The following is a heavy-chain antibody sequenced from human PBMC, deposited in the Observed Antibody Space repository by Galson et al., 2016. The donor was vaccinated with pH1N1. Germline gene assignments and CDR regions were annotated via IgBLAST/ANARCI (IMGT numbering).Heavy chain of an antibody. CDR1: GFTFSSYG. Sequence: SLRLSCAASGFTFSSYGMHWVRQAPGKGLEWLTFISYHGRNKDYADSVKGRITISRDNSKKTLFLQMNSLRAEDTAIYYCVEETITGNVGRFDSWGQGTLVTVSS. CDR3: VEETITGNVGRFDS. D-gene: IGHD1-14*01. V-gene: IGHV3-30*18. CDR2: ISYHGRNK. J-gene: IGHJ4*02.